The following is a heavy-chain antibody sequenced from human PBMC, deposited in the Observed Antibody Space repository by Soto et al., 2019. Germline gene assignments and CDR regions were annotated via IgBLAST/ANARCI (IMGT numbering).Heavy chain of an antibody. CDR2: INAGYGNT. D-gene: IGHD6-19*01. Sequence: QVQLVQSGAEVKKPGASVKVSCKASGYTFTSYAMQWVRQAPGQRLEWMGWINAGYGNTKYSQKFQGRVTITRDTSASTAYMELSSLRSEDTAVYYCARDLGGWTDYWGQGTLVTVSS. CDR3: ARDLGGWTDY. V-gene: IGHV1-3*01. J-gene: IGHJ4*02. CDR1: GYTFTSYA.